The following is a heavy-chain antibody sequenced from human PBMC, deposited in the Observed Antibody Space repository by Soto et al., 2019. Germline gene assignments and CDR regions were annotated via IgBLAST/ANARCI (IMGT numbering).Heavy chain of an antibody. CDR2: IYHSGST. V-gene: IGHV4-30-2*01. Sequence: TLSLTCAVSGGSISSGGYSWSWIRQPPGKCLEWIGYIYHSGSTYYNPSLKSRVTISGDRSKNQFSLKRSSVTAADTDVYYCAREGGLLRGMDVWGDGTTVTVSS. CDR3: AREGGLLRGMDV. D-gene: IGHD2-21*01. CDR1: GGSISSGGYS. J-gene: IGHJ6*04.